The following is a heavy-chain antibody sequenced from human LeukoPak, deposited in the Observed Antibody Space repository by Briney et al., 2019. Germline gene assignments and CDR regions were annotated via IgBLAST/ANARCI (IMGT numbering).Heavy chain of an antibody. CDR1: GFTFSSYW. D-gene: IGHD3-3*01. V-gene: IGHV3-7*01. CDR3: ARDSGVYATIFGVVSYFDY. Sequence: PGGSLRLSCAASGFTFSSYWMSWVRQAPGKGLEWVANIKQDGSEKYYVDSVKGRFTISRDNAKNSLYLQMNSLRAEDTAVYYCARDSGVYATIFGVVSYFDYWGQGILVTVSS. J-gene: IGHJ4*02. CDR2: IKQDGSEK.